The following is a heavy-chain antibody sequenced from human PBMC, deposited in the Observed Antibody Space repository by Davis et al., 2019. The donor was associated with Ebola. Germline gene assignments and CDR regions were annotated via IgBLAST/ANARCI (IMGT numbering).Heavy chain of an antibody. Sequence: GESLKISCTASGFTFGDYAMSWFRQAPGKGLEWVGFIRSKAYGGTTEYAASVKGRFTISRDDSKSIAYLQMNSLKTEDTAVYYCTRGSLGRINNYWGQGTLVTVSS. D-gene: IGHD2-15*01. CDR3: TRGSLGRINNY. CDR2: IRSKAYGGTT. J-gene: IGHJ4*02. CDR1: GFTFGDYA. V-gene: IGHV3-49*03.